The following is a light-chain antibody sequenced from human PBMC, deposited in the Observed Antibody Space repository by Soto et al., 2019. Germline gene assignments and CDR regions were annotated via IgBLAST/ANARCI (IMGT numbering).Light chain of an antibody. CDR2: EDS. CDR1: SSDVGTYNL. V-gene: IGLV2-23*01. Sequence: QSALTQPASVSGSPGQSITISCSGTSSDVGTYNLVSWYQQYPTKAPKLMIYEDSKWPSGVSDRFSGSKSGATASLTISGLQAEDEADYYCCSYGGSDTSYVFGTGTKVTVL. CDR3: CSYGGSDTSYV. J-gene: IGLJ1*01.